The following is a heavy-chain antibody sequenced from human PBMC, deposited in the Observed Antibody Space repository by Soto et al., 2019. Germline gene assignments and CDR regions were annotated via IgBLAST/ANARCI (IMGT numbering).Heavy chain of an antibody. Sequence: SQTLSLTCAISGDSVSSNSAAWNRIRQSPSRGLEWLGRTYYRSKWYNDYAVSVKSRITINPDTSKNQFSLQLNSVTPEDTAVYYCARDPKDYDFWSGYYAVFDYWGQGTLVTVSS. D-gene: IGHD3-3*01. CDR1: GDSVSSNSAA. CDR2: TYYRSKWYN. CDR3: ARDPKDYDFWSGYYAVFDY. J-gene: IGHJ4*02. V-gene: IGHV6-1*01.